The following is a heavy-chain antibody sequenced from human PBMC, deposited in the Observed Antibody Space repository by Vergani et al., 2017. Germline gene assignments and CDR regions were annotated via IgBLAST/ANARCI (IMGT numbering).Heavy chain of an antibody. CDR2: MNPNSGNT. V-gene: IGHV1-8*01. Sequence: QVQLVQSGAEVKKPGASVKVSCKASGYTFTSYDINWVRQATGQGLEWMGWMNPNSGNTGYAQKFQGRVTMTRNTSIRTAFMELSSLRSEDTAVYYCARTREVVVPGWINLGNYYYYYMDVWGKGTTVTVSS. CDR1: GYTFTSYD. D-gene: IGHD2-2*01. CDR3: ARTREVVVPGWINLGNYYYYYMDV. J-gene: IGHJ6*03.